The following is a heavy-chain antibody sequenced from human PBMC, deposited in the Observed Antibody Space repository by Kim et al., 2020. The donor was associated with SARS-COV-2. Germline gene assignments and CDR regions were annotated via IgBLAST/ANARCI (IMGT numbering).Heavy chain of an antibody. D-gene: IGHD3-22*01. CDR3: AKKGGVYYDSSDYYDY. CDR1: GFTFDDYA. V-gene: IGHV3-9*01. Sequence: GGSLRLSCAASGFTFDDYAMHWVRQAPGKGLEWVSGITWNSNSIGYADSVKGRFTISRDNAKNSLYLQMNSLRAEDTALYYCAKKGGVYYDSSDYYDYWG. CDR2: ITWNSNSI. J-gene: IGHJ4*01.